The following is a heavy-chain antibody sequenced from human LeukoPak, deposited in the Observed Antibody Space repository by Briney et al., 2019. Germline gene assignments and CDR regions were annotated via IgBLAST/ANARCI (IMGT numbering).Heavy chain of an antibody. CDR1: GYTFISYD. Sequence: GASVKVSCKASGYTFISYDINWVRQVSGQGLEWMGWMNPNSGNTGYAQKFQGRVTITRNTSISTAYMELSSLRSEDTAIYYCAREDYYDSGSSDYWGQGTLVTVSS. CDR2: MNPNSGNT. J-gene: IGHJ4*02. D-gene: IGHD3-22*01. V-gene: IGHV1-8*03. CDR3: AREDYYDSGSSDY.